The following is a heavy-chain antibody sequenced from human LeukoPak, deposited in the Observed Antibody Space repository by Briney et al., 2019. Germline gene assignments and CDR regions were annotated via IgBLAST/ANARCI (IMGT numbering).Heavy chain of an antibody. J-gene: IGHJ4*02. CDR3: VVGGSPGY. Sequence: GGSMRLSCAASGLAFSAYKMHWVRHAPRKGLVWVSRISTDGYTTDYADFVQGRFTASRDNTKNTWSLEMNSLRAEDTAVYYCVVGGSPGYWGQGTLVTVSS. D-gene: IGHD2-15*01. V-gene: IGHV3-74*01. CDR1: GLAFSAYK. CDR2: ISTDGYTT.